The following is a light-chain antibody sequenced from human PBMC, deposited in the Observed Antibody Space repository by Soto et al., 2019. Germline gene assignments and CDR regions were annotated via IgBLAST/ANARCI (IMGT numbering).Light chain of an antibody. J-gene: IGKJ1*01. CDR3: QQRWT. CDR2: DAS. Sequence: DIQMTQSPSTLSGSVGDRVTITCRASQTISSWLAWYQQKPGKAPKLLIYDASSLESGVPSRFSGSGSGTEFTLTISSLQPDDFATYYCQQRWTFGQGTKVDI. V-gene: IGKV1-5*01. CDR1: QTISSW.